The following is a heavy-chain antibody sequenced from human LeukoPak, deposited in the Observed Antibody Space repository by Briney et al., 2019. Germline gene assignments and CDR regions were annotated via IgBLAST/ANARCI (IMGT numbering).Heavy chain of an antibody. CDR1: GFTFDDYA. CDR2: ISWNSGSI. V-gene: IGHV3-9*03. D-gene: IGHD1-26*01. J-gene: IGHJ4*02. CDR3: AKGTQSTITYYFDY. Sequence: GRSLRLSCAASGFTFDDYAMHWVRQAPGKGLEWVAGISWNSGSIGYADSVKGRFTISRDNAKNSLYLQMNSLRAEDMALYYCAKGTQSTITYYFDYWGQGTLVTVSS.